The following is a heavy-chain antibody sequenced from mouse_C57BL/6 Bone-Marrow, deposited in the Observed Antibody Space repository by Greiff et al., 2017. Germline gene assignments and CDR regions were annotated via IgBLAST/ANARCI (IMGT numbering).Heavy chain of an antibody. Sequence: EVQVVESGGDLVKPGGSLKFSCAASGFTFSSYGMSWVRQTPDKRLEWVATISSGGSYTYYPDSVKGRFTISRDNAKNTLYLQMSSLKSEDTAMYCCARRVGFYCYWGQGTLVTVSA. J-gene: IGHJ3*01. CDR1: GFTFSSYG. CDR3: ARRVGFYCY. V-gene: IGHV5-6*01. D-gene: IGHD1-1*01. CDR2: ISSGGSYT.